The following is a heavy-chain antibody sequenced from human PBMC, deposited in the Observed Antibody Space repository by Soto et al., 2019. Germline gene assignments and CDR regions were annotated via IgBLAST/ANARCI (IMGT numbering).Heavy chain of an antibody. CDR2: IYYNGTT. D-gene: IGHD6-19*01. V-gene: IGHV4-59*13. Sequence: PSETLSLTCTVSGGSISSYYWSWVRQPPGKGLEWMGYIYYNGTTNYNPYLKSRVTMSVGTSKNQFSLKLSSVTAADTAVYYCARGIEGWYQGRYYYGMDVWGQGTTVTVSS. CDR3: ARGIEGWYQGRYYYGMDV. CDR1: GGSISSYY. J-gene: IGHJ6*02.